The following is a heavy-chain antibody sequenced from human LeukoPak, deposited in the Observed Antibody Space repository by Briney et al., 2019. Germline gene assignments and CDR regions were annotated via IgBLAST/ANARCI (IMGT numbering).Heavy chain of an antibody. D-gene: IGHD2-15*01. CDR3: ARSEGYAFDP. J-gene: IGHJ5*02. Sequence: SQTLSLTCTVFGGSFSSGDYYWSWLRQPPGKGLEWIGYIYYSGSTFYNPSLKSRVTISLDTSKSQFSLKLSSVSAADTAVYYRARSEGYAFDPWGQGTLVTVSS. V-gene: IGHV4-30-4*01. CDR2: IYYSGST. CDR1: GGSFSSGDYY.